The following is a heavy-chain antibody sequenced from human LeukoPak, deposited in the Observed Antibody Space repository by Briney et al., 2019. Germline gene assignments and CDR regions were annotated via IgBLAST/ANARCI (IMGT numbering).Heavy chain of an antibody. J-gene: IGHJ4*02. CDR2: IFSNADT. V-gene: IGHV3-53*01. D-gene: IGHD5-24*01. Sequence: PGGSLRLSCTASEFTVSRNYMPWVRQAPGKGLEWVSLIFSNADTHYAGSVKGRFTISRDTSKNTVSLQMNSLRVEDTAMYSCTRDQMNYWGQGTLVTVSP. CDR1: EFTVSRNY. CDR3: TRDQMNY.